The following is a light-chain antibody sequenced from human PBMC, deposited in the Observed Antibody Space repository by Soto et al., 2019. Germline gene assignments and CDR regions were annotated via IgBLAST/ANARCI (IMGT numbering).Light chain of an antibody. Sequence: EIVMTQSPATLSVSPGEGATLSCRASRSIDSYLAWYQHQRGQAPRIXIYGASTRETGIPARFSGSGAGTEFTLTISSLQYEDFAVYYCQQYNNWTRTFGQGTKVDIK. J-gene: IGKJ1*01. CDR2: GAS. CDR1: RSIDSY. CDR3: QQYNNWTRT. V-gene: IGKV3-15*01.